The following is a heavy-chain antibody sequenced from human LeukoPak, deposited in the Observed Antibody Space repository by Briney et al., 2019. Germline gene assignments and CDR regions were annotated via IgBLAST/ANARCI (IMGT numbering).Heavy chain of an antibody. CDR3: ARASRRGNYYDSSGLFFDY. CDR1: GGSISSGSYY. Sequence: PSETLSLTCTVSGGSISSGSYYWSWIRQPAGKGLEWIGRIWADGAPTYRPSLKSRVTISVDTSKNQFSLRLSSVTAADTAVYYCARASRRGNYYDSSGLFFDYWGQGTLVTVSS. V-gene: IGHV4-61*02. CDR2: IWADGAP. J-gene: IGHJ4*02. D-gene: IGHD3-22*01.